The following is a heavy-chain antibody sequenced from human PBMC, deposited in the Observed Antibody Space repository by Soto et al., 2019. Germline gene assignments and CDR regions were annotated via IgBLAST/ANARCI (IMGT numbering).Heavy chain of an antibody. CDR3: AKAGHVYYYGSGSYEGMDV. V-gene: IGHV3-30*18. CDR1: GFTFSSYG. CDR2: ISYDGSNK. D-gene: IGHD3-10*01. J-gene: IGHJ6*02. Sequence: QVQLVESGGGVVQPGRSLRLSSAASGFTFSSYGMHWVRQAPGKGLEWVAVISYDGSNKYYADSVKGRFTISRDNSKNTLYLQMNSLRAEDTAVYYCAKAGHVYYYGSGSYEGMDVWGQGTTVTVSS.